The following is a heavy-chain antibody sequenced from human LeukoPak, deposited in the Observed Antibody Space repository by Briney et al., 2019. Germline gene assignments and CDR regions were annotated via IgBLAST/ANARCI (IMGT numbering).Heavy chain of an antibody. J-gene: IGHJ6*03. CDR1: GGSISSYY. D-gene: IGHD2-15*01. Sequence: SETLSLTCTVSGGSISSYYWSWIRQPPGKGLEWIGYIYYSGSTNYNPSLKSRVTISVDTSKNQFSLKLSSVTAADTAVYYCARAIGYCSGGSCPRGFYYMDVWGKGTTVTISS. CDR3: ARAIGYCSGGSCPRGFYYMDV. V-gene: IGHV4-59*01. CDR2: IYYSGST.